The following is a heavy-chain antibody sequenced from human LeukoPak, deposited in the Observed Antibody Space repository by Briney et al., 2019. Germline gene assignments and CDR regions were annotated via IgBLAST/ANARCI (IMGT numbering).Heavy chain of an antibody. J-gene: IGHJ6*03. Sequence: GGSLRLSCAASGFTFSSYSMNWVRQTPGKGLEWVSYISSSSSTIYYADSVKGRFTISRDNAKNSLYLQMNSLRAEDTAVYYCARDVETYYGSGSYPRYYYYMDVWGKGTTVTVSS. CDR1: GFTFSSYS. V-gene: IGHV3-48*04. D-gene: IGHD3-10*01. CDR3: ARDVETYYGSGSYPRYYYYMDV. CDR2: ISSSSSTI.